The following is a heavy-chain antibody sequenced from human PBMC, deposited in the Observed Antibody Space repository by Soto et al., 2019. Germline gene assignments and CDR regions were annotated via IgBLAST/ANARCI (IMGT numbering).Heavy chain of an antibody. J-gene: IGHJ3*02. CDR3: ARISDYSDAFDI. V-gene: IGHV1-18*01. D-gene: IGHD4-4*01. Sequence: ASVKVSCKASGYTFTSYGISWVRQAPGQGLKWMGWISAYNGNTNYAQKLQGRVTMTTDTSTSTAYMVLRSLRSDDTAVYYCARISDYSDAFDIWGQGTMVTVSS. CDR2: ISAYNGNT. CDR1: GYTFTSYG.